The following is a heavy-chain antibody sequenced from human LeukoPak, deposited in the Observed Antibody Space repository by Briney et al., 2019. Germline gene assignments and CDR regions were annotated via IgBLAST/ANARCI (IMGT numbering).Heavy chain of an antibody. Sequence: GGSLRLSCAMSGFTFTTNAMTWVRQAPGKGLEWVSTIGGGDVEIHYADSVKGRFTISRDNSKNTLYLQMNSLRAEDTAVYYCGRGHRFCSRGNGNSPVDYWGQGTLVTVSS. J-gene: IGHJ4*02. V-gene: IGHV3-23*01. CDR2: IGGGDVEI. CDR3: GRGHRFCSRGNGNSPVDY. D-gene: IGHD2-15*01. CDR1: GFTFTTNA.